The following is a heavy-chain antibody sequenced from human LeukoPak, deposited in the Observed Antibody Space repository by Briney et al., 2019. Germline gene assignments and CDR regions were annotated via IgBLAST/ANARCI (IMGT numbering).Heavy chain of an antibody. CDR3: ARLTLTFFSK. CDR2: IIPIFGTA. V-gene: IGHV1-69*06. Sequence: GASVKVSCKASGGTFSSYAISWVRQAPGQGLEWMGGIIPIFGTANYAQKFQGRVTITADKSTSTAYMELSSLRSDDTAVYYCARLTLTFFSKWGQGTLVTVSS. D-gene: IGHD2/OR15-2a*01. J-gene: IGHJ4*02. CDR1: GGTFSSYA.